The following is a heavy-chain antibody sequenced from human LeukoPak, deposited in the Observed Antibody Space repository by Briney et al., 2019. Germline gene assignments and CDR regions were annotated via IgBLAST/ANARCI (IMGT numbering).Heavy chain of an antibody. V-gene: IGHV4-34*01. CDR1: GGSFSGYY. CDR2: INHSGST. Sequence: SETLSLTCAVYGGSFSGYYWSWIRQPPGKGLEWIGEINHSGSTNCNPSLKSRVTISVDTSKNQFSLKLSSVTAADTAVYYCARGFRLRRYYFDYWGQGTLVTVSS. CDR3: ARGFRLRRYYFDY. J-gene: IGHJ4*02.